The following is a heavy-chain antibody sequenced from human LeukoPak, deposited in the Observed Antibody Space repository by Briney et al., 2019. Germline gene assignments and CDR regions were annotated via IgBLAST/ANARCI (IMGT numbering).Heavy chain of an antibody. J-gene: IGHJ5*02. CDR1: GGSISSSNW. CDR3: ARDKELAAAGNWFDP. CDR2: IYHSGST. D-gene: IGHD6-13*01. Sequence: PSGTLSLTCAVSGGSISSSNWWSWVRQPPGKGLEWIGEIYHSGSTNYNPSLKSRVTISVDKSKNQFSLKLSSVTAADTAAYYCARDKELAAAGNWFDPWGQGTLVTVSS. V-gene: IGHV4-4*02.